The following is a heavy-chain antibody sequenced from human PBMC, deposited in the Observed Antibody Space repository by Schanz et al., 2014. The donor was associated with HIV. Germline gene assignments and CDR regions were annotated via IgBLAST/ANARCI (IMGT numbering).Heavy chain of an antibody. CDR1: GGSISSGDNY. V-gene: IGHV4-30-4*01. CDR2: IYYSGST. CDR3: ARVTVVEALYYFDY. J-gene: IGHJ4*02. Sequence: QVQLQESGPGLVKPSQTLSLTCTVSGGSISSGDNYWSWIRQPPGKGLEWIGYIYYSGSTYYNPSLKSRVTIPVDTSKNQFSLKLSSVTAADTAVYYCARVTVVEALYYFDYWGQGTLVTVSS. D-gene: IGHD2-15*01.